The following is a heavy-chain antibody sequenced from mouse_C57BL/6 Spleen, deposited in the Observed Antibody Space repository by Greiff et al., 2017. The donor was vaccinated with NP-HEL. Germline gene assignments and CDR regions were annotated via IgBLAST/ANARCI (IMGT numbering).Heavy chain of an antibody. CDR3: ASWDVDAMDY. CDR1: GFSLTSYG. CDR2: IWSGGST. V-gene: IGHV2-2*01. J-gene: IGHJ4*01. Sequence: VKLMESGPGLVQPSQSLSITCTVSGFSLTSYGVHWVRQSPGKGLEWLGVIWSGGSTDYNAAFISRLSISKDNSKSQVFFKMNSLQADDTAIYYCASWDVDAMDYWGQGTSVTVSS. D-gene: IGHD4-1*01.